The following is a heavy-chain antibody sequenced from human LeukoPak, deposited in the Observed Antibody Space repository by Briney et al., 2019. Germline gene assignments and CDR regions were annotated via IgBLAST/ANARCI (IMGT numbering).Heavy chain of an antibody. CDR3: ARQLCSSTSCYDDY. Sequence: GESLKISCKGSGYSFTSYWIGWVRQTPGKGLGWMGIIYPGDSDTRYSPSFQGQVTISADKSISTAYLQWSSLKASDTAMYYCARQLCSSTSCYDDYWGQGTLVTVSS. V-gene: IGHV5-51*01. CDR1: GYSFTSYW. J-gene: IGHJ4*02. D-gene: IGHD2-2*01. CDR2: IYPGDSDT.